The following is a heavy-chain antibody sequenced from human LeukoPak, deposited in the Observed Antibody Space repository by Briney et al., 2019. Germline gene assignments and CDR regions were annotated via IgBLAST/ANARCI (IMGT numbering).Heavy chain of an antibody. J-gene: IGHJ4*02. Sequence: GGTLRLSCAASGFTFSSYGMSWVRQAPGKGLEWVSVISGSGGSTYYAASVKGRFTISRDNSKNTLYLQMNSLRAEDTAVYYXAKDSRGYQDYFDYWGQGTQVTVSS. D-gene: IGHD3-22*01. CDR1: GFTFSSYG. CDR2: ISGSGGST. CDR3: AKDSRGYQDYFDY. V-gene: IGHV3-23*01.